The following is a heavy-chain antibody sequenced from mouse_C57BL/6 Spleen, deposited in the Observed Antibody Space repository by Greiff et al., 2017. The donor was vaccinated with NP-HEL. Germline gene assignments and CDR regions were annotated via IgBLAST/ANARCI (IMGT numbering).Heavy chain of an antibody. Sequence: DVKLVESGPGLVKPSQSLSLTCSVTGYSITSGYYWNWIRQFPGNKLEWMGYISYDGSNNYNPSLKNRISITRDTSKNQFFLKLNSVTTEDTATYYCASLYDYDGWFAYWGQGTLVTVSA. J-gene: IGHJ3*01. CDR1: GYSITSGYY. D-gene: IGHD2-4*01. V-gene: IGHV3-6*01. CDR3: ASLYDYDGWFAY. CDR2: ISYDGSN.